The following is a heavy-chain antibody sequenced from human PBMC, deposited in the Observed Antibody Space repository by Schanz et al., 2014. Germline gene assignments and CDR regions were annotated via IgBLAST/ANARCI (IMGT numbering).Heavy chain of an antibody. CDR2: IGVDGTTT. V-gene: IGHV3-23*01. D-gene: IGHD3-10*01. Sequence: EVQLLESGGGLVQPGGSLRLSCEASGFNFSDYAMCWVRQAPGKGLEWVSVIGVDGTTTYYADSVKGRFTISRDNSKNTLYLQMNSLRAEDTAVYYCARIGGSVFDYWAQGTLVTVSS. CDR3: ARIGGSVFDY. CDR1: GFNFSDYA. J-gene: IGHJ4*02.